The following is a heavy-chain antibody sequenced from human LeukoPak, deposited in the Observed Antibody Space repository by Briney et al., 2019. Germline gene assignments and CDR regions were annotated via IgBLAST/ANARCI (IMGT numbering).Heavy chain of an antibody. CDR1: GFTFSNYS. J-gene: IGHJ4*02. D-gene: IGHD4-23*01. V-gene: IGHV3-48*04. CDR2: ISSSSSTI. Sequence: GGSLRLSCAASGFTFSNYSMNWVRQAPGKGLEWVSYISSSSSTIYYADSVQGRFTISRDNAKNSLYLQMNSLRAEDTAVYYCASGRNSRFDYWGQGTLVTVSS. CDR3: ASGRNSRFDY.